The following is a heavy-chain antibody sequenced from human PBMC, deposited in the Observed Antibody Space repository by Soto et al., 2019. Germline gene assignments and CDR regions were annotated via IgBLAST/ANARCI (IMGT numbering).Heavy chain of an antibody. V-gene: IGHV1-3*01. CDR3: ARAPLGYCSSTSCRYYYYYMDV. J-gene: IGHJ6*03. Sequence: ASVKVSCKASGYTFTSYAMHWVRQAPGQRLEWMGWINAGNGNTKYSQKFQGRVTITRDTSASTAYMELSSLRSEDTAVYYCARAPLGYCSSTSCRYYYYYMDVWGKGTTVTVSS. CDR1: GYTFTSYA. CDR2: INAGNGNT. D-gene: IGHD2-2*01.